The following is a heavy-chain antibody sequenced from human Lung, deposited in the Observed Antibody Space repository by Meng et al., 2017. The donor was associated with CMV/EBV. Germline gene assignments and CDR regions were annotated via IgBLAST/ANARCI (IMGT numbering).Heavy chain of an antibody. CDR1: DFSISNPTFF. V-gene: IGHV4-39*01. CDR2: FFHSGDT. Sequence: VTDFSISNPTFFWDWIRQPPGKGLEWIGSFFHSGDTYSNPSLRSRVVISVDTSKNQFSLRLNSVTATDTAMYYCARHLRGYSWPKSDWGQGTLVTVSS. CDR3: ARHLRGYSWPKSD. D-gene: IGHD1-26*01. J-gene: IGHJ4*02.